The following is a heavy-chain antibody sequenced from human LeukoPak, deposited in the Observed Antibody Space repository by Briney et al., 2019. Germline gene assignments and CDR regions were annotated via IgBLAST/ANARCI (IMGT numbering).Heavy chain of an antibody. CDR3: AIEYSSSSSFDY. Sequence: SETLSLTCTVSGGSISSGSYYWSWIRQPAGKGLEWIGRIYTSGSTNYNPSLKSRVTISVDTSKNQFSLKLSSVTAADTAVYYCAIEYSSSSSFDYWGQGTLVTVSS. V-gene: IGHV4-61*02. J-gene: IGHJ4*02. CDR1: GGSISSGSYY. CDR2: IYTSGST. D-gene: IGHD6-6*01.